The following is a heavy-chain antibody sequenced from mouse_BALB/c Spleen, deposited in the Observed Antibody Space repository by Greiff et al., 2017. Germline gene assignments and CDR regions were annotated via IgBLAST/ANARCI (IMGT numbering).Heavy chain of an antibody. V-gene: IGHV2-9*02. CDR1: GFSLTSYG. D-gene: IGHD2-4*01. Sequence: QVQLQQSGPGLVAPSQSLSITCTVSGFSLTSYGVHWVRQPPGKGLEWLGVIWAGGSTNYNSALMSRLSISKDNSKSQVFLKMNSLQTDDTAMYYCARGEITSSAWFAYWGQGTLVTVSA. CDR3: ARGEITSSAWFAY. CDR2: IWAGGST. J-gene: IGHJ3*01.